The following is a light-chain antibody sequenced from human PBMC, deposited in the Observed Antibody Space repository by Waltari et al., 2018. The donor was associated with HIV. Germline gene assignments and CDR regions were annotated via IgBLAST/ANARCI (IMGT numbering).Light chain of an antibody. CDR2: RSN. J-gene: IGLJ3*02. V-gene: IGLV1-47*01. Sequence: QSVLTQPPSASGTPGLRVTSSCSGPSSTTGNTSLYWYQKLPGTAPEVLIYRSNQRPSGVPDRFSGSKSGTSASLAISGLRSEDEADYYCAAWEDSLSGPVFGGGTKLIVL. CDR3: AAWEDSLSGPV. CDR1: SSTTGNTS.